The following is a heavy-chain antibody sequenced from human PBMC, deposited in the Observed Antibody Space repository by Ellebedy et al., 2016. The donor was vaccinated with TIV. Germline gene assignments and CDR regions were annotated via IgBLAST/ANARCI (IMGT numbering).Heavy chain of an antibody. J-gene: IGHJ4*02. CDR1: GGSISSYY. Sequence: SETLSLTCTVSGGSISSYYWSWIRQPPGKGLEWIGYIYYSGSTNYNPSLKSRVTMSVDTSKNQFSLKLSSVTAADTAVYYCARQEPVVETSSGWFFDYWGQGTLVTVSS. CDR2: IYYSGST. D-gene: IGHD6-19*01. V-gene: IGHV4-59*08. CDR3: ARQEPVVETSSGWFFDY.